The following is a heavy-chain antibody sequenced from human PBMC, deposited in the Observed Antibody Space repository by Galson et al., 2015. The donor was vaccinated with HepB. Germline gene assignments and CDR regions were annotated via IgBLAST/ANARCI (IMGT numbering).Heavy chain of an antibody. D-gene: IGHD3-22*01. J-gene: IGHJ4*02. CDR3: ARTFFVLSTQSGYPLDLYYFDY. Sequence: PALVKPTQTLTLTCTFSGFSLSTSGMCVSWIRQPPGKALEWLARIDWDDDKYYSTSLKTRLTISKDTSKNQVVLTMTNMDPVDTATYYCARTFFVLSTQSGYPLDLYYFDYWGQGTLVTVSS. V-gene: IGHV2-70*11. CDR1: GFSLSTSGMC. CDR2: IDWDDDK.